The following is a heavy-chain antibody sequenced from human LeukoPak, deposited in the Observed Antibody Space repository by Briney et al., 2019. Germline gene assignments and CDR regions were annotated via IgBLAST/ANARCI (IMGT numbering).Heavy chain of an antibody. Sequence: GGSLRLSCAASGFTFSSYSMNWVRQAPGKGLEWVSSISSSSSYIYYADSVKGRFTISRDNAKNSLYLQMNSLRAEDTAVYYCVVDTTMTHNTVYWGQGTLVTVSS. V-gene: IGHV3-21*01. CDR2: ISSSSSYI. J-gene: IGHJ4*02. CDR1: GFTFSSYS. CDR3: VVDTTMTHNTVY. D-gene: IGHD4-17*01.